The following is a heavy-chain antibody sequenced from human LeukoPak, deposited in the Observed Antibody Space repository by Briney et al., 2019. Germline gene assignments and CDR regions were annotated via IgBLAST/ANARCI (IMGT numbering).Heavy chain of an antibody. CDR2: ISAYNGNT. D-gene: IGHD4-17*01. V-gene: IGHV1-18*01. CDR1: GYTFTSYG. J-gene: IGHJ6*03. Sequence: ASVKVSCKASGYTFTSYGISWVRQAPGQGLEWMGWISAYNGNTNYAQKLQGRVTMTTDTSTSTAYMELRSLRSDDTAVYYCARDADYGDYVNYYYYYVDVWGKGTTVTVSS. CDR3: ARDADYGDYVNYYYYYVDV.